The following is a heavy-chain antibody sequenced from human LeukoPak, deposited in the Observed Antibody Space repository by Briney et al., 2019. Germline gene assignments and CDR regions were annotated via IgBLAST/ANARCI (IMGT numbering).Heavy chain of an antibody. Sequence: SETLSLTCAVYGGSFSGYYCSWIRQPPGKGLEWIGEINHSGSTNYNPSLKSRVTISVDTSKNQFSLKLSSVTAADTAVYYCARYSSGWYQESNTYYFDYWGQGTLVTVSS. CDR2: INHSGST. CDR3: ARYSSGWYQESNTYYFDY. CDR1: GGSFSGYY. D-gene: IGHD6-19*01. J-gene: IGHJ4*02. V-gene: IGHV4-34*01.